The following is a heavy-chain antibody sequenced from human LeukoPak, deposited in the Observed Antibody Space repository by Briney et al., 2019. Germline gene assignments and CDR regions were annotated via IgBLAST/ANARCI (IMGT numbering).Heavy chain of an antibody. V-gene: IGHV4-34*01. CDR1: GGSFSGYY. D-gene: IGHD4-17*01. CDR2: INHSGST. Sequence: SETLSLTCAVYGGSFSGYYWSWIRQPPGKGLEWIGEINHSGSTNYNPSLKSRVTISVDTSKNQFSLKLSSVTAADTAVYCCARKIGRNLPYGDPSDWFDPWGQGTLVTVSS. CDR3: ARKIGRNLPYGDPSDWFDP. J-gene: IGHJ5*02.